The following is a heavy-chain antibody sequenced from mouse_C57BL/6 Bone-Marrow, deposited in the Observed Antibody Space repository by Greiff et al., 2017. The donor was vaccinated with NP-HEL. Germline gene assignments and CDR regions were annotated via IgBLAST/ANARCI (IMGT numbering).Heavy chain of an antibody. CDR3: ARSYYYGSSSYFDV. J-gene: IGHJ1*03. CDR1: GYTFTSYW. V-gene: IGHV1-53*01. CDR2: INPSNGGT. D-gene: IGHD1-1*01. Sequence: QVQLQQPGTELVKPGASGYTFTSYWMHWVKQRPGQGLEWIGNINPSNGGTNYNEKFKSKATLTVDKSSSTAYMQLSSLTSEDSAVYYCARSYYYGSSSYFDVWGTGTTVTVSS.